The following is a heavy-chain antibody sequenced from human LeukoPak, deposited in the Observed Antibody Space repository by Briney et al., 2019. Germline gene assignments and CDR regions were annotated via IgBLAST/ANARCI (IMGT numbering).Heavy chain of an antibody. CDR2: IYSGGTT. D-gene: IGHD2-2*01. Sequence: PGGSLRLSCAASGFTVSNNYLHWVRQAPGKGLEWVSVIYSGGTTYYADSVKGRFTISRDNSKNTLYLQMNSLRAEDTAVYYCAKDALDIVVVPAADQIYYFDYWGQGTLVTVSS. J-gene: IGHJ4*02. V-gene: IGHV3-66*02. CDR1: GFTVSNNY. CDR3: AKDALDIVVVPAADQIYYFDY.